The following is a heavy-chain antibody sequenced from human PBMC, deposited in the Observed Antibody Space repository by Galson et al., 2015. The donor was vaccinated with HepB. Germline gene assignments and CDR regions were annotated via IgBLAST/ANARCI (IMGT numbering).Heavy chain of an antibody. CDR3: ARHRFCSGGSCPIRVVWNWFDP. Sequence: ETLSLTCTVFGGSISSSSYYWGWIRQPPGKGLEWIGSIYYSGSTYYNPSLKSRVTISVDTSKNQFSLKLSSVTAADTAVYYCARHRFCSGGSCPIRVVWNWFDPWGQGTLVTVSS. CDR2: IYYSGST. V-gene: IGHV4-39*01. CDR1: GGSISSSSYY. J-gene: IGHJ5*02. D-gene: IGHD2-15*01.